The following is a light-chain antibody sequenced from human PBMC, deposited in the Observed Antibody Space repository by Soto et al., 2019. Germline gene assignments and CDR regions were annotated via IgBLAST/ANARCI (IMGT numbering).Light chain of an antibody. CDR2: GVD. Sequence: QSALTQPASVSGSPGQSIIITCIGTSRDVGSDNLVSWYQQVPGRAPKLIIFGVDKRPSGVSNRFSGSKSANTASLTISGLQTEDEAEYYCCSYVDTSAFVRFGGGTKLTVL. V-gene: IGLV2-23*02. CDR3: CSYVDTSAFVR. CDR1: SRDVGSDNL. J-gene: IGLJ3*02.